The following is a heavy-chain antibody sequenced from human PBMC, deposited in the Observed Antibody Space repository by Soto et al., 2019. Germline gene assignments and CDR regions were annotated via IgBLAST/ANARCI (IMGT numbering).Heavy chain of an antibody. CDR3: ARENWNDGRTFDY. V-gene: IGHV4-59*01. CDR2: IYYSGST. D-gene: IGHD1-1*01. J-gene: IGHJ4*02. Sequence: QVQLQESGPGLVKPSETLSLTCTVSGGSISSYYWSWIRQPPGKGLEWIGYIYYSGSTNYNPSLKNRVTISVDTSKNQFSLKLSSVTAADTAVYYCARENWNDGRTFDYWGQGTLVTVSS. CDR1: GGSISSYY.